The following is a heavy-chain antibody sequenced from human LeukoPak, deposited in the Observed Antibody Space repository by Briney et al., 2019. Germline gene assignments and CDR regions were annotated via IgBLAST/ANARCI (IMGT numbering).Heavy chain of an antibody. CDR1: GYTFTSYG. CDR2: ISAYNGNT. V-gene: IGHV1-18*01. Sequence: GASVKVSCKASGYTFTSYGISWVRQAPGQGLAWMGWISAYNGNTNYAQKLQGRVTMTTDTSTSTAYMELRSLRSDDTAVYYCARAVAGTGGNWFDPWGQGTLVTVSS. J-gene: IGHJ5*02. CDR3: ARAVAGTGGNWFDP. D-gene: IGHD6-19*01.